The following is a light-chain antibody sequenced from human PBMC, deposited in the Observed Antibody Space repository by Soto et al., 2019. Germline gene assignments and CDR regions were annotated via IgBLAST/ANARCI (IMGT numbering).Light chain of an antibody. J-gene: IGLJ2*01. V-gene: IGLV2-14*01. CDR3: SSYTSSSTLVV. CDR1: SSDVGGYNY. Sequence: QSVLTQPASVSGSPGQSITISCTGTSSDVGGYNYVSWYQQHPGKAPKLMIYDVSNRPSGVSNRFSGSKSGNTASLTISGRQAEDEADDYCSSYTSSSTLVVFGGGTKLTVL. CDR2: DVS.